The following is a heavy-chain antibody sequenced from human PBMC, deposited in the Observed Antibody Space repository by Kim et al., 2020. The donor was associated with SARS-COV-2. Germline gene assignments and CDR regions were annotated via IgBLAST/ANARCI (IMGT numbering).Heavy chain of an antibody. CDR2: IYYSGST. CDR1: GGSISSSSYY. J-gene: IGHJ6*02. V-gene: IGHV4-39*07. CDR3: ARDRVIAAAGTDYYYGMDV. D-gene: IGHD6-13*01. Sequence: SETLSLTCTVSGGSISSSSYYWGWIRQPPGKGLEWIGSIYYSGSTYYNPSLKSRVTISVDTSKNQFSLKLSSVTAADTAVYYCARDRVIAAAGTDYYYGMDVWGQGTTVTVSS.